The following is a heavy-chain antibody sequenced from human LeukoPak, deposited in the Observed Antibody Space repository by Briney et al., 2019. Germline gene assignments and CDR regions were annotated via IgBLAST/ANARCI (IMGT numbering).Heavy chain of an antibody. CDR2: IKQDGTEK. CDR3: AKLAKYFYGSETYYFFEH. J-gene: IGHJ4*02. Sequence: GGSLRLSCAASGFSFTTYWMGWVRQAPGKGLEWVANIKQDGTEKYYVDSVKGRFTISRDNAKNSLYLQMNSPRVDDTAVYYCAKLAKYFYGSETYYFFEHWGQGTPVTASS. CDR1: GFSFTTYW. V-gene: IGHV3-7*01. D-gene: IGHD3-10*01.